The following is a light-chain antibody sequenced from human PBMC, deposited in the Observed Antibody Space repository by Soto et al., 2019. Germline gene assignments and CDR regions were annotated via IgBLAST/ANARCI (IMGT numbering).Light chain of an antibody. CDR2: GAS. CDR1: QSVSSN. V-gene: IGKV3-15*01. CDR3: QQYNSCPPWT. Sequence: EIVMTQSPATLSVSPGERATLSCRASQSVSSNLAWSQQKPAHPPRLLLYGASTRATASPARFSGSGSGTEFTLTISSLQSEDFAGYYCQQYNSCPPWTFGQGTKVEIK. J-gene: IGKJ1*01.